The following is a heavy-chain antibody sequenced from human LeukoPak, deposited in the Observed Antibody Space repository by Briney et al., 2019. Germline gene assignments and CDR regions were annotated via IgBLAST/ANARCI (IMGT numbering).Heavy chain of an antibody. CDR2: ILHSGST. Sequence: PSETLSLTCTVSGDSISSSSYYWGWIRQPPGKGLEWIGSILHSGSTYYNPALKSRVTISVDTSKNQFSLKLTSVTAADTAVYYCARSWFSTGPADYWGQGTLVTVSS. J-gene: IGHJ4*02. CDR1: GDSISSSSYY. CDR3: ARSWFSTGPADY. D-gene: IGHD6-13*01. V-gene: IGHV4-39*01.